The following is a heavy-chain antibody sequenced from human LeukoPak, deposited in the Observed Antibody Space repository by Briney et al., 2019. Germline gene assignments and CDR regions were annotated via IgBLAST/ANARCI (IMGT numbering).Heavy chain of an antibody. CDR1: GGSISSNRYY. CDR3: ARGITMIVVVD. J-gene: IGHJ4*02. V-gene: IGHV4-61*05. D-gene: IGHD3-22*01. Sequence: SETLSLSCTVSGGSISSNRYYWGWIRQPPGKGLEWIGYIYYSGSTNYNPSLKSRVTISVDTSKNQFSLKLSSVTAADTAVYYCARGITMIVVVDWGQGTLVTVSS. CDR2: IYYSGST.